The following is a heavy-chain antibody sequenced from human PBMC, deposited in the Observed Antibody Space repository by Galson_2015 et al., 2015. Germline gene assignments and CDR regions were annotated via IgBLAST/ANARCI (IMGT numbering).Heavy chain of an antibody. V-gene: IGHV3-23*01. J-gene: IGHJ6*03. CDR3: TKGIGWPYYYYMDV. CDR2: ISGSGSDT. Sequence: SLRLSCAASGFTCSNYAMSWVRQAPGKGLEWVSTISGSGSDTYYADSVKARFTISRENSKNTLYVQMHSLRAEDTAVYFCTKGIGWPYYYYMDVWGKGTTLTVSS. D-gene: IGHD6-19*01. CDR1: GFTCSNYA.